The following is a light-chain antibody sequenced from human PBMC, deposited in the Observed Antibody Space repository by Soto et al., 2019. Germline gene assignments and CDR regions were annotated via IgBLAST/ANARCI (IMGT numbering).Light chain of an antibody. CDR3: SSYTSSNTYG. J-gene: IGLJ1*01. Sequence: QSVLTQPASLSGSPGQSITISCTGASSDFGAYNSVSWYQQHPGKAPKLMIYEVSNRPSGVSDRFSGSKSGNTASLTISGLQGEDEADYYCSSYTSSNTYGFGTGTKLTVL. V-gene: IGLV2-14*01. CDR2: EVS. CDR1: SSDFGAYNS.